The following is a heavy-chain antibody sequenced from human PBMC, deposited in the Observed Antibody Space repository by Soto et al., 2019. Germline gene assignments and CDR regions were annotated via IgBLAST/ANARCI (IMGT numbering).Heavy chain of an antibody. CDR2: INSDGSST. D-gene: IGHD3-9*01. CDR1: VFTFSSYW. J-gene: IGHJ4*01. CDR3: ERAVYFGWLLTPDY. V-gene: IGHV3-74*01. Sequence: PGGSLRLSCAASVFTFSSYWMHWVRQAPGKGLVWVSRINSDGSSTSYADSVKGRFTMSRDNAKNTLYLQMNSLRAEDTAVYYCERAVYFGWLLTPDYRGKGTMVTVST.